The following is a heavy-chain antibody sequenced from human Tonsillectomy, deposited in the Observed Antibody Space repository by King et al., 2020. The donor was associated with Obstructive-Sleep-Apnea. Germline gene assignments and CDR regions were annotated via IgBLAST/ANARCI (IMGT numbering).Heavy chain of an antibody. D-gene: IGHD3-22*01. J-gene: IGHJ4*02. CDR3: AKQQGYYYDSSGYYFDY. V-gene: IGHV3-23*04. Sequence: QLVQSGGGLVQPGGSLRLACAASGFTFSSYAMRWVRLAPGNGLEWVSAISGSGCSTYYADSVKGRFTISRDNSKNTLYLQMNNLRAEDTAVYYCAKQQGYYYDSSGYYFDYWGQGTLVTVSS. CDR1: GFTFSSYA. CDR2: ISGSGCST.